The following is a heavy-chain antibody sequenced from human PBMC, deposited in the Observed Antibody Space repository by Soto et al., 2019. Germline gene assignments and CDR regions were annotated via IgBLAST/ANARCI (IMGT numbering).Heavy chain of an antibody. J-gene: IGHJ5*02. CDR1: GGSISSGGYY. CDR2: IYYGGTT. Sequence: SETLSLTCTVSGGSISSGGYYWSWIRQHPGKGLEWIGYIYYGGTTYYNPSLKSPVTISVDTSKNKFPMKLRSVSAAATALYYCASCSLVVLPAPGLDPWALGTQVTVAS. D-gene: IGHD2-15*01. CDR3: ASCSLVVLPAPGLDP. V-gene: IGHV4-31*01.